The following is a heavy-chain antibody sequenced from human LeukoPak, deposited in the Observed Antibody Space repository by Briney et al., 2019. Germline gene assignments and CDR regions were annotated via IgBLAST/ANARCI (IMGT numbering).Heavy chain of an antibody. CDR1: GFTFSRNA. D-gene: IGHD2-2*01. J-gene: IGHJ6*02. V-gene: IGHV3-15*01. CDR2: IKSKTDGGTT. CDR3: TRYLYCSSTSCYLYYYYGMDV. Sequence: GGSLRLSCAASGFTFSRNAMSWVRQAPGKGLEWVGRIKSKTDGGTTDYAAPVKGRFTISRDDSKNTLYLQMNSLKTEDTAVYYCTRYLYCSSTSCYLYYYYGMDVWGQGTTVTVSS.